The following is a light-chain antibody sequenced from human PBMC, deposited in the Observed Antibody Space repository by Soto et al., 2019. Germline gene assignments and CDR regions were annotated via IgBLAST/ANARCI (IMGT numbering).Light chain of an antibody. Sequence: EVVLTQSPGTLSLSTGERATLSCRASQSVSSSYLAWYQQKPGQAPRLLIYGASSRATGIPDRFSGSGSGTDFTLTISRLEPEDFAVYYCQQYGSSPQAFGQGARLEV. J-gene: IGKJ5*01. CDR2: GAS. CDR3: QQYGSSPQA. V-gene: IGKV3-20*01. CDR1: QSVSSSY.